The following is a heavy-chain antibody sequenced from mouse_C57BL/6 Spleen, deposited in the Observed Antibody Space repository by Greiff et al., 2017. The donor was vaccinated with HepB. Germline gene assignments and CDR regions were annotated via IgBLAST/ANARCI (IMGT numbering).Heavy chain of an antibody. CDR1: GYTFTSYW. J-gene: IGHJ4*01. Sequence: DVQLQESGTVLARPGASVKMSCKTSGYTFTSYWMHWVKQRPGQGLEWIGAIYPGNSDTSYNQKFKGKAKLTAVTSASTAYMELSSLTNEDSAVYYCTRGGSMVTTDAMDYWGQGTSVTVSS. CDR2: IYPGNSDT. CDR3: TRGGSMVTTDAMDY. D-gene: IGHD2-2*01. V-gene: IGHV1-5*01.